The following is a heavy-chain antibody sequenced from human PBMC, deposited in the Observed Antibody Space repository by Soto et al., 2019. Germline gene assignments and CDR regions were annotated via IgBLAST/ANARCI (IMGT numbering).Heavy chain of an antibody. V-gene: IGHV3-23*01. CDR2: ISSGDISST. CDR3: ANQHEQLFDY. D-gene: IGHD6-13*01. CDR1: GFSFRSQA. Sequence: PGGSVRLFCAASGFSFRSQAMSWVRQAPGKGLEWVSSISSGDISSTNYAVSVKGRFTISRDNSKDTLYLQMDSLRAEDTAVYYCANQHEQLFDYRGQRSLDTVSS. J-gene: IGHJ4*02.